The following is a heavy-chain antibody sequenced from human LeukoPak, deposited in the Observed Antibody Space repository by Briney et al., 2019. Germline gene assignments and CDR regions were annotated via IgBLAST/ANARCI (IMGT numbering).Heavy chain of an antibody. CDR3: AIYSDTYYFDH. D-gene: IGHD1-26*01. CDR2: IHPVDSHT. Sequence: GESLKISCKSYGFSFTSYWIGWVRQMPGKGLEWMGIIHPVDSHTRYSPSFQGQVTISADKSISTAYLQWSSLKASDTAMYYCAIYSDTYYFDHWGQGTLVTVSS. J-gene: IGHJ4*02. CDR1: GFSFTSYW. V-gene: IGHV5-51*01.